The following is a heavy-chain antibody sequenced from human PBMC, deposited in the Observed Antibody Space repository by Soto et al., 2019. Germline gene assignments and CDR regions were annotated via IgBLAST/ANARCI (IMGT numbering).Heavy chain of an antibody. J-gene: IGHJ3*02. V-gene: IGHV3-23*01. D-gene: IGHD6-19*01. CDR3: AKDKSGWDDAFDI. Sequence: GGSLRLACGGSGFDFSSYALSWVRQAPGKGLEWVSAISGSGGSTYYADSVKSRFTISRDNSKNTLYLQMNSLRAEDTAVYYCAKDKSGWDDAFDIWGQGTMVTVSS. CDR2: ISGSGGST. CDR1: GFDFSSYA.